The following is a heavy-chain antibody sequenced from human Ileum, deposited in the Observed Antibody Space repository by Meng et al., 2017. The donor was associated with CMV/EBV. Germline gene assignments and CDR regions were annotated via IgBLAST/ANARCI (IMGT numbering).Heavy chain of an antibody. CDR2: IKEDGSEK. Sequence: FSSFWMSWVRQSPGKGLEWVANIKEDGSEKYFVDSVKGRFSISRDNADNSMFLQLNSLRSEDTAVYYCARGPYNYDSANYYPFYFDYWGQGALVTVSS. D-gene: IGHD3-22*01. J-gene: IGHJ4*02. V-gene: IGHV3-7*01. CDR3: ARGPYNYDSANYYPFYFDY. CDR1: FSSFW.